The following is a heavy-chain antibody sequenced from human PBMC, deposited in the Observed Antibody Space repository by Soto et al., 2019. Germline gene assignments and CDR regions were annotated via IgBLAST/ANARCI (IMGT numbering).Heavy chain of an antibody. D-gene: IGHD7-27*01. CDR1: GGTFSSYA. J-gene: IGHJ4*02. CDR2: IIPIFGTA. V-gene: IGHV1-69*13. Sequence: SVKVSCKASGGTFSSYAISWVRQAPGQGLEWMGGIIPIFGTANYAQKLQGRVTITADESTSTAYMELSSLRSEDTAVYYCARDQQSNGGGDYWGQGTLVTVSS. CDR3: ARDQQSNGGGDY.